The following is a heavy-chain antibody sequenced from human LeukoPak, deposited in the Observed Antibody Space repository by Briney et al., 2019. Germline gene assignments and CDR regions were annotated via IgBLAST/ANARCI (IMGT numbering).Heavy chain of an antibody. CDR3: ARRDYDSYFDY. CDR2: IYSGGST. Sequence: GGSVRLSCAASGFTVSSNYMSWVRQAPGKGLEWVSVIYSGGSTYYADAVRGRFTISRDNAKNSLYLQMNSLRADDTAIYYCARRDYDSYFDYWGQGTLVTVSS. V-gene: IGHV3-53*01. D-gene: IGHD4-17*01. J-gene: IGHJ4*02. CDR1: GFTVSSNY.